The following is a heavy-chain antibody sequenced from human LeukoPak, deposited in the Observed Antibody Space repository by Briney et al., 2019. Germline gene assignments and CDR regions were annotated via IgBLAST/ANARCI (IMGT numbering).Heavy chain of an antibody. V-gene: IGHV4-39*01. CDR1: GGSISSSDYS. CDR3: ARQYGSSPIDY. CDR2: VYYSGST. D-gene: IGHD6-13*01. J-gene: IGHJ4*02. Sequence: KASETLSLTCTVSGGSISSSDYSWGWIRQPPGKGLEWIGSVYYSGSTYYNPSLKSRVTISVDTSRTHFSLKLSSVTAADTAVYYCARQYGSSPIDYWGQGTLVTVSS.